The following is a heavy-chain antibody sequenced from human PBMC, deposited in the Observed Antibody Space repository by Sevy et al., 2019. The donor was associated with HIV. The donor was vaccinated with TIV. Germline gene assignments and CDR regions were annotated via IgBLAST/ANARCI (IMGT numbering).Heavy chain of an antibody. J-gene: IGHJ4*02. CDR1: TFTFSSYS. Sequence: GGSLRLSCAASTFTFSSYSMHWVRQAPGKGLEWVSYISSSSGTRYYADSGKGRFTISRDNAKNSLFLQMNSLGDEDTAVYYCASRGYCGGGSCYSGPNDYWGQGTLVTVSS. CDR2: ISSSSGTR. CDR3: ASRGYCGGGSCYSGPNDY. V-gene: IGHV3-48*02. D-gene: IGHD2-15*01.